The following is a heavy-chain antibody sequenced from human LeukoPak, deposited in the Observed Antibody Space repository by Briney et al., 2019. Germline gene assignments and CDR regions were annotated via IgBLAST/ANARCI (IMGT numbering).Heavy chain of an antibody. D-gene: IGHD1-26*01. CDR1: GGSISSYY. J-gene: IGHJ3*02. CDR2: IYYSGST. Sequence: RASETLSLTCTVSGGSISSYYWSWIRQPPGKGLEWIGYIYYSGSTNYNPSLKSRVTISVDTSKNQFSLKLSSVTAADTAVYYCARRYSGSSYDAFDIWGQGTMVTVSS. V-gene: IGHV4-59*01. CDR3: ARRYSGSSYDAFDI.